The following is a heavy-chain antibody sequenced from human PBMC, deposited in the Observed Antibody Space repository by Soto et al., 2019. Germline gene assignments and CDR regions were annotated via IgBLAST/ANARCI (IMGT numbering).Heavy chain of an antibody. D-gene: IGHD4-17*01. CDR2: ISYDGSNK. Sequence: GGSLRLSCAASGFTFSSYGMHWVRQAPGKGLEWVAVISYDGSNKYYADSVKGRFTISRDNSKNTLYLQMNSLRAEDTAVYYCAKDRDSVTSAFDIWGQGTMVTVSS. CDR1: GFTFSSYG. CDR3: AKDRDSVTSAFDI. J-gene: IGHJ3*02. V-gene: IGHV3-30*18.